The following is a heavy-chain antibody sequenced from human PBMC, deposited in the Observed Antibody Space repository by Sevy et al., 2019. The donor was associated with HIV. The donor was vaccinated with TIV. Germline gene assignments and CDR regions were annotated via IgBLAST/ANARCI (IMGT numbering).Heavy chain of an antibody. D-gene: IGHD6-13*01. J-gene: IGHJ4*02. CDR2: IYYSGST. Sequence: SETLSLTCTVSGGSISSYYWSWIRQPPGKGLEWIGYIYYSGSTNYNPSLKSRVTISVDTSKNQFSLKLSSVTAADTVVYYCARVQGQQLAEIDYWGQGTLVTVSS. V-gene: IGHV4-59*13. CDR3: ARVQGQQLAEIDY. CDR1: GGSISSYY.